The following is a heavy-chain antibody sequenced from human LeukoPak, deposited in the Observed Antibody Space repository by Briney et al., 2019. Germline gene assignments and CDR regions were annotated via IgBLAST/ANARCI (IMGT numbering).Heavy chain of an antibody. CDR1: GFTFYNHW. Sequence: GSLRLSLAASGFTFYNHWMSWVRPAPGKGLGGVANIKHDGSEKYYVDSVKGRFTISRDNAENSLYLRMNSLRADDTAVYYCTKVGRDSSSWYRAFDIWGQGTVVTVSS. J-gene: IGHJ3*02. V-gene: IGHV3-7*05. D-gene: IGHD6-13*01. CDR3: TKVGRDSSSWYRAFDI. CDR2: IKHDGSEK.